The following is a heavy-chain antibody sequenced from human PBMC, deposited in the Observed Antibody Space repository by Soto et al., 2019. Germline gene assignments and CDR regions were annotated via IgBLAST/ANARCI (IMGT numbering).Heavy chain of an antibody. Sequence: QVQLVQSGAEVKKPGSSVKVSCKASGGTFSSYAISWVRQAPGQGLEWMGGIIPIFGTANYAQEFQGRVTITADESTSTAYMELSSLRSEDTAVYYCARGLYDSSGYHPAPGRYWGQGTLVTVSS. J-gene: IGHJ4*02. CDR2: IIPIFGTA. CDR3: ARGLYDSSGYHPAPGRY. V-gene: IGHV1-69*12. D-gene: IGHD3-22*01. CDR1: GGTFSSYA.